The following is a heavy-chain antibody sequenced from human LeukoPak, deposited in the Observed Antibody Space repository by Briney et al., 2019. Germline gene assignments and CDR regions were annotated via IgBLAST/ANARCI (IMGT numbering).Heavy chain of an antibody. CDR3: AREEFLEWSEEPRLDTRPAFDI. V-gene: IGHV4-61*02. CDR2: IYTSGST. Sequence: SQTLSLTCTVSGDSTSSGAYYWSWIRQPAGKGLEWIGRIYTSGSTNYNPSLKSRVTMSVDTSKNQFSLKLSSVTAADTAVYYCAREEFLEWSEEPRLDTRPAFDIWGQGTMVTVSS. J-gene: IGHJ3*02. D-gene: IGHD3-3*01. CDR1: GDSTSSGAYY.